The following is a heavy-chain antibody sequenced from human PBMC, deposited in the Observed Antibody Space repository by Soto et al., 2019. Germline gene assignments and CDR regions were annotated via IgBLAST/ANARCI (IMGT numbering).Heavy chain of an antibody. D-gene: IGHD6-19*01. CDR2: FYRGGSR. Sequence: GGSLRLSCAVSGFTVSSNYMSWVRQAPGKGLEWVSLFYRGGSRYYADSVRGRFAISRDNSKNTLYLQMNNLRAEDTAVYYCARVHHGMGSGWMNGMDVWGQGTTVTVSS. CDR1: GFTVSSNY. CDR3: ARVHHGMGSGWMNGMDV. J-gene: IGHJ6*02. V-gene: IGHV3-53*01.